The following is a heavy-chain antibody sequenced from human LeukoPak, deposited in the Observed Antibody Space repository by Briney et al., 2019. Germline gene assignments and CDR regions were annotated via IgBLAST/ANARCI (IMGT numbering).Heavy chain of an antibody. CDR1: GFTFSNYN. V-gene: IGHV3-48*04. CDR2: ISSSSSTI. CDR3: AELGITMIGGV. Sequence: GGSLRLSCAASGFTFSNYNMNWVRQAPGKGLEWVSYISSSSSTIYYADSVKGRFTISRDNAKNSLYLQTNSLRAEDTAVYYCAELGITMIGGVWGKGTTVTISS. D-gene: IGHD3-10*02. J-gene: IGHJ6*04.